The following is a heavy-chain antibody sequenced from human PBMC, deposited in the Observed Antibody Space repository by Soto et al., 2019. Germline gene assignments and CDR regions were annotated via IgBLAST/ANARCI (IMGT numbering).Heavy chain of an antibody. Sequence: EVQLLESGGGLVQPGGSLRLSCAASGFTFSSYAMSWVRQAPGKGLEWVSAISGSGGSTYYADSVKGRFTISRDNSKNTLYRQMNSLRAEDTAVYYCAKDYGSGSYYFDYLGQGTLVTVSS. CDR2: ISGSGGST. J-gene: IGHJ4*02. D-gene: IGHD3-10*01. CDR3: AKDYGSGSYYFDY. CDR1: GFTFSSYA. V-gene: IGHV3-23*01.